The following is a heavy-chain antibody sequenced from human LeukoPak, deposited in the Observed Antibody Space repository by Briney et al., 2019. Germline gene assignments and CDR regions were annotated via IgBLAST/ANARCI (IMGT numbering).Heavy chain of an antibody. Sequence: GGSLRLSCATSGFTFSNDWRTWVRQAQGKGLEWVANINQDGTKKNYVDSGKGRFTISRDNTKTSLALQMNILRGEDMAIYFCARDTSPSSRSGYFEALAMWGQGTMVTVSS. V-gene: IGHV3-7*01. CDR3: ARDTSPSSRSGYFEALAM. CDR2: INQDGTKK. CDR1: GFTFSNDW. J-gene: IGHJ3*02. D-gene: IGHD3-22*01.